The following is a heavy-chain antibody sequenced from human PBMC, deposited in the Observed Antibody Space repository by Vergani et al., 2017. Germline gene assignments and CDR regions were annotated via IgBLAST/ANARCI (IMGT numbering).Heavy chain of an antibody. CDR3: ASXKTLTGGKYYFDY. D-gene: IGHD3-16*01. CDR2: MNLNSGNT. J-gene: IGHJ4*02. Sequence: QVQLVQSGAEVKKPGASVKVSCQASGYTFSSYDINWVRQATGQGLEWMGWMNLNSGNTGYAQKFQGRVTMTRNTSIGTAYMELSSLRSEDTAVYYCASXKTLTGGKYYFDYWGQGTLVTVSS. CDR1: GYTFSSYD. V-gene: IGHV1-8*01.